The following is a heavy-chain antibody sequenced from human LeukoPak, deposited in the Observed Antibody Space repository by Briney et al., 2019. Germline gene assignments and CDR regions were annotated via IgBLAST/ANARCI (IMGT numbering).Heavy chain of an antibody. CDR2: IYSGGST. CDR1: GFTVSSNY. D-gene: IGHD5-18*01. Sequence: GGSLRLSCAASGFTVSSNYMSWVRQAPGKGLEWVSVIYSGGSTYYADSVKGRFTISRDNSKNTLYLQMNSLRAEDTAVYYCARDTGPRGYSYLYYGMDVWGQGTTVTVSS. V-gene: IGHV3-53*01. J-gene: IGHJ6*02. CDR3: ARDTGPRGYSYLYYGMDV.